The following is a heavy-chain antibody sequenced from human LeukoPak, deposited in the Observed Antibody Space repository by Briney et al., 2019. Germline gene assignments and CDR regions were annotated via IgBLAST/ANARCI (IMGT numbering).Heavy chain of an antibody. CDR1: GVSINNYY. V-gene: IGHV4-4*07. CDR3: ARGDWLQSGGNGPDF. CDR2: IYSSGST. Sequence: SETLSLTCTVSGVSINNYYWMWIRQPAGEGLEWIGRIYSSGSTNYNPSLKSRVTMSVDTSKNQFSLKLSSLSAADTAVYFCARGDWLQSGGNGPDFWGPGALVTVSS. D-gene: IGHD1-26*01. J-gene: IGHJ4*02.